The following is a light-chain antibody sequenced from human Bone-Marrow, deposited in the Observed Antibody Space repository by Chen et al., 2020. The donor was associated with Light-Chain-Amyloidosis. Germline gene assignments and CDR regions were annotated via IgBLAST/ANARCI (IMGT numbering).Light chain of an antibody. J-gene: IGLJ3*02. CDR1: SSDIGGNKY. CDR2: DVN. Sequence: QSALRQPASVSGSPGQSITISCPGSSSDIGGNKYVSWYQHYPGKAPRLMIYDVNNRPSGVSNRFSGSKSGSTASLTISGLQAEDEAAYYCSSITDSTTWVFGGGTKVTVL. CDR3: SSITDSTTWV. V-gene: IGLV2-14*03.